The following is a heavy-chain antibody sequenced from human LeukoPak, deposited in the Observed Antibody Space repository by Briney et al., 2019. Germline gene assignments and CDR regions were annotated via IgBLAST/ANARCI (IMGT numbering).Heavy chain of an antibody. CDR2: ISYDGSNK. CDR1: GFTFSSYG. Sequence: PGRSLRLSCAASGFTFSSYGMHWVRQAPGKGLEWVAVISYDGSNKYYADSVKGRFTISRDNSKNTLYLQTNSLRAEDTAVYYCARPAGGSGWYYFDYWGQGTLVTVSS. D-gene: IGHD6-19*01. CDR3: ARPAGGSGWYYFDY. V-gene: IGHV3-30*03. J-gene: IGHJ4*02.